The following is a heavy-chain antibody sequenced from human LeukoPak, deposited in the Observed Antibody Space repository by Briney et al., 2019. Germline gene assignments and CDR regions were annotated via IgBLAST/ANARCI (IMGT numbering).Heavy chain of an antibody. D-gene: IGHD6-19*01. Sequence: GGSLRLSCAASGFTFSSYSMNWVRQAPGKGLEWVAVIWYDGSNKYYADSVKGRFTISRDNSKNTLYLQMNSLRAEDTAVYYCASTSGWYEPIDYWGQGTLVTVSS. CDR1: GFTFSSYS. J-gene: IGHJ4*02. CDR2: IWYDGSNK. CDR3: ASTSGWYEPIDY. V-gene: IGHV3-33*08.